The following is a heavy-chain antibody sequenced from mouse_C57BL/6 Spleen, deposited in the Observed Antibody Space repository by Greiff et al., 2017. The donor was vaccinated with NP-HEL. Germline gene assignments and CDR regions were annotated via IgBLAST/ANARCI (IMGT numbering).Heavy chain of an antibody. CDR1: GYAFSSSW. D-gene: IGHD4-1*01. V-gene: IGHV1-82*01. Sequence: QVQLQQSGPELVKPGASVKISCKASGYAFSSSWMNWVKQRPGKGLEWIGRIYPGDGDTNYNGKFKGKATLTADKSSSTAYMQLSSLTSEDSAVYFCAREGLGGAMDYWGQGTSVTVSS. J-gene: IGHJ4*01. CDR2: IYPGDGDT. CDR3: AREGLGGAMDY.